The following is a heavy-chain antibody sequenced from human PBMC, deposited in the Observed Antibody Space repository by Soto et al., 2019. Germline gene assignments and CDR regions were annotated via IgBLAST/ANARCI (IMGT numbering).Heavy chain of an antibody. Sequence: SETLSLTCAVSGYSISSSNWWGCIRQPPGKGLEWIGYIYYSGSTYYNPSLKSRVTMSVDTSKNQFSLKLSSVTAVDTAVYYCARSSSWYYPQANDYWGQGTLVTVSS. D-gene: IGHD6-13*01. V-gene: IGHV4-28*01. CDR2: IYYSGST. J-gene: IGHJ4*02. CDR3: ARSSSWYYPQANDY. CDR1: GYSISSSNW.